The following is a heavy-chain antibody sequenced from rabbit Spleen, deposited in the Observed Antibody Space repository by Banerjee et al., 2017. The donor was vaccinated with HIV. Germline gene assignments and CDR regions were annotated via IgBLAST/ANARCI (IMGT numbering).Heavy chain of an antibody. CDR1: GFSFSRSYD. D-gene: IGHD1-1*01. CDR2: IDTNDGDT. V-gene: IGHV1S45*01. Sequence: QEQLVESGGGLVQPEGSLTLTCTASGFSFSRSYDMCWVRQAPGKGLEWIACIDTNDGDTDYANWPKGRFTISKTSSTTVTLQMTSLTAADTATYFCARNYVNAFDPWGQGTLVTVS. J-gene: IGHJ2*01. CDR3: ARNYVNAFDP.